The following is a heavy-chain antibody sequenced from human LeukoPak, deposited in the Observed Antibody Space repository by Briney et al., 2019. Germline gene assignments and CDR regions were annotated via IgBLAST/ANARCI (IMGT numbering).Heavy chain of an antibody. Sequence: GGSLRLSCAAFGISFSSYSMNWVRQAPGKGLEWVANIKQDGSEKYYVDSVKGRFTISRDNAKNSLYLQMNSLRAEDTAVYYCARDPMYDFWSGHYFDYWGQGTLVTVSS. J-gene: IGHJ4*02. D-gene: IGHD3-3*01. V-gene: IGHV3-7*01. CDR1: GISFSSYS. CDR3: ARDPMYDFWSGHYFDY. CDR2: IKQDGSEK.